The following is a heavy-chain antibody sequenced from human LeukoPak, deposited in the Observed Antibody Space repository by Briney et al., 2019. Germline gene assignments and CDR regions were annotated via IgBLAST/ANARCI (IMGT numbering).Heavy chain of an antibody. CDR1: GFTFSSYA. CDR2: ISYDGSNK. D-gene: IGHD3-10*01. J-gene: IGHJ4*02. Sequence: GGSLRLSCAASGFTFSSYAMHWVRQAPGKGLEWVAVISYDGSNKYYADSVKGRFTISRDNSKNTLYLQMNSLRAEDTGVYYCSRVSVEVRGVIIPYYFDYWGQGTLVTVSS. CDR3: SRVSVEVRGVIIPYYFDY. V-gene: IGHV3-30-3*01.